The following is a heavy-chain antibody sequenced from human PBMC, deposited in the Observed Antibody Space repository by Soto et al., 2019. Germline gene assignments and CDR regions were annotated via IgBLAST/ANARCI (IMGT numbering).Heavy chain of an antibody. D-gene: IGHD2-15*01. V-gene: IGHV1-18*01. J-gene: IGHJ4*02. CDR3: AREMSTPNGAQKFVDY. Sequence: QVQLVQSAGEVKQPGASVRVSCKASGYTFTNFGITWVRQAPGQGLAWMGWISPNSGDTRYAQNLQGRVTMTTDKNTTTAYMELRSLTSDDTALYYCAREMSTPNGAQKFVDYWGQGALVSVSS. CDR1: GYTFTNFG. CDR2: ISPNSGDT.